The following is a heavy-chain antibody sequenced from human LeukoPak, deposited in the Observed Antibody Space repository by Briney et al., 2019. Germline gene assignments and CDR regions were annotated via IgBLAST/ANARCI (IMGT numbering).Heavy chain of an antibody. CDR1: GGTFSSYA. V-gene: IGHV1-69*13. CDR3: ARNGGSYLIPDY. CDR2: IIPIFGTT. J-gene: IGHJ4*02. Sequence: SVKVSCKASGGTFSSYAISWVRQAPGQGLEWMGGIIPIFGTTNYAQKFQGRVTITADESTSTAYMELSSLRSEDTAVYYCARNGGSYLIPDYWGQGTLVTVSS. D-gene: IGHD1-26*01.